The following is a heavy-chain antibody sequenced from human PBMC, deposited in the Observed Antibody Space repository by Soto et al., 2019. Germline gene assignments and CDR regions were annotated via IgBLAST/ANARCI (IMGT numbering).Heavy chain of an antibody. J-gene: IGHJ6*02. CDR3: AKVSLGALTVPDYYYYGLDV. Sequence: GSLRLSCAASGFTVSSNYMSWVREAPGKGLEWVSAISGGGGSTYYADSVKGRVTISRDNYKNSLYLQMHSLSGEARAVYYCAKVSLGALTVPDYYYYGLDVWGQGTTVTVSS. V-gene: IGHV3-23*01. CDR1: GFTVSSNY. D-gene: IGHD1-26*01. CDR2: ISGGGGST.